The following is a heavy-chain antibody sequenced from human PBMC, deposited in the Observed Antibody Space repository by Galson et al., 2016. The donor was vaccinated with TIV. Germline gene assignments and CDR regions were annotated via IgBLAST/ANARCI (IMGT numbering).Heavy chain of an antibody. CDR1: GFSLRTSGMC. CDR3: GRTLFEESSGYHVDH. CDR2: IDWEDDK. D-gene: IGHD3-22*01. J-gene: IGHJ4*02. Sequence: PALVTPTQTLTLTCTFSGFSLRTSGMCVSWIRQPPGKALEWLARIDWEDDKYYSIFLKTRLTISKDTSKNQVVLTMTNMDPVDTGTYYCGRTLFEESSGYHVDHWGQGTLVTVSS. V-gene: IGHV2-70*11.